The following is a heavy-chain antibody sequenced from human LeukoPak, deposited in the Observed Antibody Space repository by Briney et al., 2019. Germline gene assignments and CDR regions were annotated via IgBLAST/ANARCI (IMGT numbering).Heavy chain of an antibody. D-gene: IGHD2-15*01. CDR2: INPNSGGT. CDR1: GYTFTGYY. CDR3: ARVAQYCSGGSCYYYYYMDV. J-gene: IGHJ6*03. Sequence: GASVKVSCKASGYTFTGYYMHWVRQAPGQGLEWMGRINPNSGGTNYAQKFQGRVTMTRDTSISTAYMELSRLRSDDTAVYYCARVAQYCSGGSCYYYYYMDVWGKGTTVTVSS. V-gene: IGHV1-2*06.